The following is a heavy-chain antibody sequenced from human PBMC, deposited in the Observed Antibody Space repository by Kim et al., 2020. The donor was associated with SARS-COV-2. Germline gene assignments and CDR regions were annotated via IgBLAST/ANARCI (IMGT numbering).Heavy chain of an antibody. CDR3: ARGTYGDY. Sequence: SNTGYADSVKGRLTVSRDNAKNTRYLQMNSLRVEDTAVYYCARGTYGDYWGQGTLVTVSS. J-gene: IGHJ4*02. D-gene: IGHD4-17*01. CDR2: SNT. V-gene: IGHV3-74*01.